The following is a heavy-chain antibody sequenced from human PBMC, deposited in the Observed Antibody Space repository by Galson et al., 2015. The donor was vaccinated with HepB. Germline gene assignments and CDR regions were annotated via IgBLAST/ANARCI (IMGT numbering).Heavy chain of an antibody. Sequence: SVKVSCKASGYTFTTYDMNWVRQAPGQGLEWMGWMNPNSGDTGYAQKFQGRVSMTRNTSISTAYMELSSLTSEDTAVYYCATSLIWFGELLSRWGSWGQGTLVTVSS. J-gene: IGHJ5*02. V-gene: IGHV1-8*01. CDR1: GYTFTTYD. D-gene: IGHD3-10*01. CDR3: ATSLIWFGELLSRWGS. CDR2: MNPNSGDT.